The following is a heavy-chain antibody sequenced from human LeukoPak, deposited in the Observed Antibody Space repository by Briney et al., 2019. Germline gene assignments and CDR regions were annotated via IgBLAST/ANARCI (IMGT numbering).Heavy chain of an antibody. CDR3: TTDLGTYYHGSQRLIPIDY. CDR1: GFTFTNAW. V-gene: IGHV3-15*01. CDR2: IKSKTDGETT. Sequence: GGSLRLSCVDSGFTFTNAWMSWVRQAPGKGLEWIGRIKSKTDGETTNYAEPVRGRFSISRDDSKSAVYLQMNSLKIEDTAVYYCTTDLGTYYHGSQRLIPIDYWGQGTLVTVSS. D-gene: IGHD3-10*01. J-gene: IGHJ4*02.